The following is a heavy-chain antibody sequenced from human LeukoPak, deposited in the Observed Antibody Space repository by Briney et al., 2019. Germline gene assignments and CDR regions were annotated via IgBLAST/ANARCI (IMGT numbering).Heavy chain of an antibody. D-gene: IGHD1-1*01. J-gene: IGHJ4*02. CDR2: IHHSGTT. CDR1: GGSFSGYY. CDR3: ARQLDY. Sequence: SETLSLTCAVYGGSFSGYYWGWIRQPPGKGMEWIGSIHHSGTTYYNPSLRSRVTISVDTSKNQVSLKLSSVTAADTAVYYCARQLDYWGQGTLVTVSS. V-gene: IGHV4-34*01.